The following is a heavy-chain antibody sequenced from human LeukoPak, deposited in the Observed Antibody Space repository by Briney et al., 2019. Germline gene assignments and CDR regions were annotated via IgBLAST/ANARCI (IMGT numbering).Heavy chain of an antibody. Sequence: SETLSLTCTVSGGSISSSSYYWGWIRQPPGKGLEWIGSIYYSGSTYYNPSLKSRVTISVDTSKNHFSLKLSSVPAADTAVYYCARHCRTGYCTNGVCYRDWFDPWGQGTLVTVSS. V-gene: IGHV4-39*01. CDR3: ARHCRTGYCTNGVCYRDWFDP. CDR2: IYYSGST. J-gene: IGHJ5*02. D-gene: IGHD2-8*01. CDR1: GGSISSSSYY.